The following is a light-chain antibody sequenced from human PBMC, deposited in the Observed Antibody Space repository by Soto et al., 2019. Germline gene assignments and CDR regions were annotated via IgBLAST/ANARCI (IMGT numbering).Light chain of an antibody. CDR3: QQFDSYPFT. CDR1: QTINSW. Sequence: DIHLTQSPSTLSASVGDTVTITCRASQTINSWLAWYQQKPGKAPKLLIYDASRLEIGVPSRFRGSESGADFTLTISSLQPDDSATYYCQQFDSYPFTFGRGTTLEIK. CDR2: DAS. J-gene: IGKJ2*01. V-gene: IGKV1-5*01.